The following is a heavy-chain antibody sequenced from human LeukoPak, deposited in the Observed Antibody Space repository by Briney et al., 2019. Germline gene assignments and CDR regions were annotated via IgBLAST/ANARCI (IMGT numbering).Heavy chain of an antibody. J-gene: IGHJ6*03. Sequence: SETLSLTCAVYGGSFSGYYWSWIRQPPGKGLEWIGEINHSGSTNYNPSLKSRVTISVDTSKNQFSLKLSSVTAADTAVYYCARVRYGDYDYYYYYMDVWGKGTTVTVSS. V-gene: IGHV4-34*01. D-gene: IGHD4-17*01. CDR2: INHSGST. CDR1: GGSFSGYY. CDR3: ARVRYGDYDYYYYYMDV.